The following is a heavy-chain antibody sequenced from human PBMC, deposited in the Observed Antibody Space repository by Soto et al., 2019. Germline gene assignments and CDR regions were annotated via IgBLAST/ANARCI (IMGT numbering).Heavy chain of an antibody. V-gene: IGHV4-59*01. Sequence: SETLSLTCTVSGGSISSYYWSWIRQPPGKGLEWIGYIYYSGSTNYNPSLKSRVTISVDTSKNRFSLKLSSVTAADTAVYYCARVDSGGYYGMDVWGQGTTFTVSS. CDR2: IYYSGST. D-gene: IGHD3-10*01. CDR3: ARVDSGGYYGMDV. J-gene: IGHJ6*02. CDR1: GGSISSYY.